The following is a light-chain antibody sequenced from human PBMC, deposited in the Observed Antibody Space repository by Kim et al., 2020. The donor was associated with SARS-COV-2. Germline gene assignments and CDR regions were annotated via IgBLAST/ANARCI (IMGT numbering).Light chain of an antibody. J-gene: IGKJ1*01. Sequence: PGERAPLPCRASQFVPSTLAWYHQRPAQAPRLLIYGATVRAAAVPARFSGSGSGTEFTLTISSLQSEDFAVYYCQQYNNWPTWTFGQGTKVDIK. V-gene: IGKV3-15*01. CDR3: QQYNNWPTWT. CDR1: QFVPST. CDR2: GAT.